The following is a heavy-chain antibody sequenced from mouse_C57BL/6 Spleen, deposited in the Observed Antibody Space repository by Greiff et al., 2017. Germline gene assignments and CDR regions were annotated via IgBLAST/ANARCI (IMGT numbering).Heavy chain of an antibody. CDR2: IDPGSGGT. Sequence: QVQLQQSGAELVRPGTSVKVSCKASGYAFTNYLIEWVKQRPGQGLEWIGVIDPGSGGTNYNEKFKGKATLTADKSSSTAYMQLSSLTSEDSAVYFCARDSSGYLAWFAYWGQGTLVTVSA. J-gene: IGHJ3*01. CDR1: GYAFTNYL. V-gene: IGHV1-54*01. CDR3: ARDSSGYLAWFAY. D-gene: IGHD3-2*02.